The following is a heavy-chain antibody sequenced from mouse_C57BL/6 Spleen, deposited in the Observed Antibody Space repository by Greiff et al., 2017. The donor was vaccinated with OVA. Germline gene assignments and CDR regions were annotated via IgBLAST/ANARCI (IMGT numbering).Heavy chain of an antibody. J-gene: IGHJ3*01. CDR2: IDPSDSYT. CDR3: ARGPNSPWFAY. CDR1: GYTFTSYW. D-gene: IGHD4-1*01. Sequence: QVQLQQPGAELVRPGTSVKLSCKASGYTFTSYWMHWVKQRPGQGLEWIGVIDPSDSYTNYNQKFKGKATLTVDTSSSTAYMQLSSLTSEDSAVYYCARGPNSPWFAYWGQGTLVTVSA. V-gene: IGHV1-59*01.